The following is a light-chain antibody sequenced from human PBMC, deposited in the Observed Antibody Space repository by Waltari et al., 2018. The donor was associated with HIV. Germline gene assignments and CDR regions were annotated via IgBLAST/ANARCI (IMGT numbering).Light chain of an antibody. CDR1: QSVDSSD. V-gene: IGKV3-20*01. Sequence: VLTQSPGTLSLSPGDRATLSCRASQSVDSSDLAWYQQKGGQPPRLLIYGASTRATDIPDRFSGSGSGTAFTLTINGLDPEDFAVYYCQQYGTLPITFGQGTRLEIK. J-gene: IGKJ5*01. CDR3: QQYGTLPIT. CDR2: GAS.